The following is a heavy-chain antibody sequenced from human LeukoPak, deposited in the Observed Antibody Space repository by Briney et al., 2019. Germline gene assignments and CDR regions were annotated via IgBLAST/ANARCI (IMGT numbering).Heavy chain of an antibody. V-gene: IGHV4-39*01. D-gene: IGHD4-17*01. CDR1: GASITNSRYY. CDR3: ARHGTAVDGDYTAFDI. Sequence: SETLSLTCTVSGASITNSRYYWGWLRQPPGKGLEWIGNVAYGGDTYYSPSLRSRITISEDTSNNQFSLHLTSVTAADTAIYYCARHGTAVDGDYTAFDIWGQGTMVTVSP. J-gene: IGHJ3*02. CDR2: VAYGGDT.